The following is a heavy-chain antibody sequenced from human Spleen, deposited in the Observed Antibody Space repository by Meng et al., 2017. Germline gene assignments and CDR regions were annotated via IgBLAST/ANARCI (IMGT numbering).Heavy chain of an antibody. J-gene: IGHJ3*02. CDR3: ARDRVMHRTIDAFDI. D-gene: IGHD1-14*01. CDR2: ISGYNGVT. Sequence: ASVKVSCKASDYTFTSYGISWVRQAPGQGLEWMGWISGYNGVTNYAQKLQGRVTMTTDTSTSTAYMELRSLRSDDTAVYYCARDRVMHRTIDAFDIWGQGTMVTVSS. CDR1: DYTFTSYG. V-gene: IGHV1-18*01.